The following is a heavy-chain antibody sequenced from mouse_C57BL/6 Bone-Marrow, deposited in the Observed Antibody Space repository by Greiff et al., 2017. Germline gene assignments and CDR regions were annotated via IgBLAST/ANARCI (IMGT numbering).Heavy chain of an antibody. CDR3: AMPGYDYDPPWFAY. V-gene: IGHV1-74*01. J-gene: IGHJ3*01. CDR2: IHPSDSDT. Sequence: QVQLQQPGAELVKPGASVKVSCKASGYTFTSYWMHWVKQRPGQGLEWIGRIHPSDSDTNYNQKFKGKATLTVDKSSSTAYMQLSSLTSEDSAVYYCAMPGYDYDPPWFAYWGQGTLVTVSA. D-gene: IGHD2-4*01. CDR1: GYTFTSYW.